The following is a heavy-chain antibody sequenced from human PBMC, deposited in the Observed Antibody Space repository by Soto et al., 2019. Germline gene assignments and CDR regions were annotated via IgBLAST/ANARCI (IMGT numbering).Heavy chain of an antibody. V-gene: IGHV1-18*04. D-gene: IGHD2-21*02. CDR2: ISAYNGNT. J-gene: IGHJ6*02. CDR1: GYTFTSYG. Sequence: ASVNFSFKASGYTFTSYGISWVRQAPGQGLGWMGWISAYNGNTNYAQKLQGRVTMTTDTSTSKAYMELRSLRSDDTAVYYCGRGCPSRVVTAPPHCYLGMDVCGHGTRVTVS. CDR3: GRGCPSRVVTAPPHCYLGMDV.